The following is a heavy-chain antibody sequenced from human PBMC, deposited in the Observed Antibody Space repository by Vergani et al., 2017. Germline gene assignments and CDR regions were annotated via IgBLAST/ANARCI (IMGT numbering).Heavy chain of an antibody. Sequence: QLQLQESGPGLVKPSETLSLTCTDSGGSISSSSYYWGWIRQPPGKGLEWIGSIYYSGSTYYNPSLTSRVTISVDTSKNQFSLKLSSVTAADTAVYYCARGYSSGWYCDPWGQGTLVTVSS. CDR1: GGSISSSSYY. J-gene: IGHJ5*02. D-gene: IGHD6-19*01. CDR2: IYYSGST. V-gene: IGHV4-39*01. CDR3: ARGYSSGWYCDP.